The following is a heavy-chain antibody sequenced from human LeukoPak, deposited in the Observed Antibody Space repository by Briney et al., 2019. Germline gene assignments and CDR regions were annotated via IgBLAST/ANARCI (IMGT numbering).Heavy chain of an antibody. CDR1: GGSISSSGYY. J-gene: IGHJ6*03. CDR2: IYYSGST. Sequence: SETLSLTCSVSGGSISSSGYYWNWIRQPPGKGLEWVGSIYYSGSTYYNSSLKSRVTISEDTSKNRFSLMLTSVTAADTAVYYCARQVSDYFYYYIDVWGEGSTVIVSS. V-gene: IGHV4-39*01. CDR3: ARQVSDYFYYYIDV.